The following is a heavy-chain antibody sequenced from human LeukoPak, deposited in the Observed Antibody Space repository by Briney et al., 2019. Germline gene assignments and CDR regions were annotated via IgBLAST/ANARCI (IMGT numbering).Heavy chain of an antibody. D-gene: IGHD3-22*01. CDR1: GVSISSYY. V-gene: IGHV4-59*01. Sequence: SETLSLTCTLPGVSISSYYWSWIRQPPGKGLEWIGYIYYSENTNYNSSLKSRVTISEDTSKNQFSLNLTSVTAADTAVYYCAGGNFYDSSGHPYHFHYWGQGTLVTVPS. CDR2: IYYSENT. J-gene: IGHJ4*02. CDR3: AGGNFYDSSGHPYHFHY.